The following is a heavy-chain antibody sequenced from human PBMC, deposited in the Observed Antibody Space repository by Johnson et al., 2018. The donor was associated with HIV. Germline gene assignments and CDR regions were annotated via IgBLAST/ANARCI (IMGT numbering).Heavy chain of an antibody. CDR2: INSDGIST. CDR3: ARGLTGEQVDI. Sequence: MPLVESGGGLVKPGGSLRLSCAASGFTFSSYWMHWVRQAPGKGLVWVSRINSDGISTSYADSVKGRFTISRDNAKNTLYLQMNSLRAEDTAVYYCARGLTGEQVDIWGQGTMVTVSS. J-gene: IGHJ3*02. CDR1: GFTFSSYW. V-gene: IGHV3-74*02. D-gene: IGHD3-16*01.